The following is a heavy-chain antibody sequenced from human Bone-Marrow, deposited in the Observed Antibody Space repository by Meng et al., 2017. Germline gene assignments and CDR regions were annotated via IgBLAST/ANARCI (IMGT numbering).Heavy chain of an antibody. CDR1: GVSITSYY. CDR2: LHYSESA. V-gene: IGHV4-59*13. J-gene: IGHJ4*02. CDR3: ARLQGDGFFDY. D-gene: IGHD3-16*01. Sequence: SETLSLTCTVSGVSITSYYWGWVRQPPGKGLEWMGHLHYSESAKYNPSLKSRVAMSLDKSKNQFSLKLSSVTAADTAVYYCARLQGDGFFDYWGQGTLVTVSS.